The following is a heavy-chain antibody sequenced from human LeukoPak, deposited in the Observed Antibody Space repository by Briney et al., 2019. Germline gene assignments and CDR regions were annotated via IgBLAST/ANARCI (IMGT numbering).Heavy chain of an antibody. Sequence: SVKVSCKASGGTFSSYAISWVRQAPGQGLEWMGGIIPIFGTANYAQKFQGRVTITADESTSTAYMELSSLRSEDTAVYYCARDLAAGRTSYFDYWGQGTLVTVSS. CDR2: IIPIFGTA. D-gene: IGHD6-13*01. V-gene: IGHV1-69*13. CDR1: GGTFSSYA. CDR3: ARDLAAGRTSYFDY. J-gene: IGHJ4*02.